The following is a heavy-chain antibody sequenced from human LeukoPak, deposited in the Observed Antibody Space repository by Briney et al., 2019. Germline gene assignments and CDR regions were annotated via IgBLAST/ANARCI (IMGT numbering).Heavy chain of an antibody. CDR3: ARTTKRYFDWSGDR. D-gene: IGHD3-9*01. CDR2: IIPIFGTA. Sequence: VASVKVSCKASGGTFSSYAISWVRQAPGQGLEWMGGIIPIFGTANYAQKFQGRVTITADESTSTAYMELSSLRSDDTAVYYCARTTKRYFDWSGDRWGQGTLVTVSS. V-gene: IGHV1-69*01. J-gene: IGHJ4*02. CDR1: GGTFSSYA.